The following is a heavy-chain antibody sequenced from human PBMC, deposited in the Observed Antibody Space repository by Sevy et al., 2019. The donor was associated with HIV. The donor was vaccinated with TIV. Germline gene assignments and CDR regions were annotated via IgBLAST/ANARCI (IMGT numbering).Heavy chain of an antibody. CDR2: MSSSIIYT. D-gene: IGHD1-26*01. V-gene: IGHV3-21*03. J-gene: IGHJ4*02. CDR3: AREGGFIVRASSDY. CDR1: GFSFSDYT. Sequence: GGSLRLSCEASGFSFSDYTMTWVRQAPGKGLEWVSSMSSSIIYTYYADSLKGRFTISRDNAKSSLYLQMNSLRAEDTGVYYCAREGGFIVRASSDYWGQGTLVTVSS.